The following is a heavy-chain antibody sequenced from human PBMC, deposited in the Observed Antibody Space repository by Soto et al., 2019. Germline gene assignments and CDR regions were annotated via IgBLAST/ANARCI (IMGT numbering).Heavy chain of an antibody. CDR2: ISSSGSTI. CDR1: GLTFTSYA. Sequence: PXGSLRDSSAASGLTFTSYAMNGVRQAPGKGLEWVSDISSSGSTIYYADSVKGRFTISRDNAKNSLYLQMNSLRAEDTAVYYCARDRINYDFWSGSKDAFDIWGQGTMVTVSS. D-gene: IGHD3-3*01. J-gene: IGHJ3*02. V-gene: IGHV3-48*03. CDR3: ARDRINYDFWSGSKDAFDI.